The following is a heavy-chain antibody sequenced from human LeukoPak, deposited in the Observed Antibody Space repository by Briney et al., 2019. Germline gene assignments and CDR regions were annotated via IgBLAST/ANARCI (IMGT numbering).Heavy chain of an antibody. CDR3: ARRNFDILTGYRIYYYYYYMDV. J-gene: IGHJ6*03. Sequence: ASVKLSCKASGYTFTSSYMHWVRQASGQGLEWMGWMNPNSGDTGYAQKFQGRVTMSRNTSINTAYMELSSLSSDDTAVYYCARRNFDILTGYRIYYYYYYMDVWGKGTTVTISS. V-gene: IGHV1-8*02. CDR1: GYTFTSSY. CDR2: MNPNSGDT. D-gene: IGHD3-9*01.